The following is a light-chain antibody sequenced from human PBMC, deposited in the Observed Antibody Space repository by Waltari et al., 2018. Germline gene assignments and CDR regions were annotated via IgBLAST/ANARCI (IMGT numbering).Light chain of an antibody. CDR3: QHYVSLPVT. CDR2: DAS. J-gene: IGKJ1*01. V-gene: IGKV3-20*01. CDR1: QSFTRY. Sequence: EIVLTQSPGTLSLSPGERATLSCRASQSFTRYLAWYQHKPGQSPRLLIYDASTRAACIADRVRGSGSGTYFSLTISRLEPEDFAVYYCQHYVSLPVTFGQGTKVEIK.